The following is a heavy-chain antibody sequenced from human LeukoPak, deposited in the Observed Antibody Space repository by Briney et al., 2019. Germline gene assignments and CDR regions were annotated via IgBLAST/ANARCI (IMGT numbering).Heavy chain of an antibody. Sequence: TSATLSLTCTVSGGSISSYYWSWIRQPPGKGLEWIGYIYYSGSTNYNPSLKSRVTISVDTSKNQFSLKLSSVTAADTAVYYCADSSGYYNDAFDIWGQGTMVTVSS. CDR1: GGSISSYY. J-gene: IGHJ3*02. CDR2: IYYSGST. CDR3: ADSSGYYNDAFDI. D-gene: IGHD3-22*01. V-gene: IGHV4-59*01.